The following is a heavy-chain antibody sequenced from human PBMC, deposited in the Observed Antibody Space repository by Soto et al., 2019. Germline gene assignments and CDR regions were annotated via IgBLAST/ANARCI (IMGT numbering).Heavy chain of an antibody. Sequence: LSLTCTVSGGSISSGGYYWSWIRQHPGQGLEWIGYIYYSGSTYYNPSLKSRVTISVDTSKNQFSLKLSSVTAADMAVYYCARGGPGRWVYFDYWGQGTLVTVSS. CDR3: ARGGPGRWVYFDY. J-gene: IGHJ4*02. V-gene: IGHV4-31*03. CDR2: IYYSGST. D-gene: IGHD3-10*01. CDR1: GGSISSGGYY.